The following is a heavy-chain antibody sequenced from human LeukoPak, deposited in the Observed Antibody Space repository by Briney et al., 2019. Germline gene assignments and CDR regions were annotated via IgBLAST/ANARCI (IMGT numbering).Heavy chain of an antibody. CDR2: ISGSGGST. CDR1: GFTFSSYA. CDR3: AKFAGSGSYISLNDY. V-gene: IGHV3-23*01. D-gene: IGHD3-10*01. Sequence: GALRLSCAASGFTFSSYAMSWVRQAPGEGLEWVSAISGSGGSTYYADSVKGRFTISRDNSKNTLYLQMNSLRAEDTAVYYCAKFAGSGSYISLNDYWGQGTLVTVSS. J-gene: IGHJ4*02.